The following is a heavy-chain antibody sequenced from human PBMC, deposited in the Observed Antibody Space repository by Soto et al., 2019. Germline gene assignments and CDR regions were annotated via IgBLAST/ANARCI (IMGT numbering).Heavy chain of an antibody. CDR2: IYYSGST. J-gene: IGHJ4*02. CDR3: ARVDSSSSHFDY. Sequence: QVQLQESGPGLVKPSETLSLTCTVSGGSISSYYWSWIRQPPGKGLEWIGYIYYSGSTNYNPSLKSRVTISVDTSKNQFSLKLSSVTAEDTAVYYCARVDSSSSHFDYWGQGTLVTVSS. CDR1: GGSISSYY. V-gene: IGHV4-59*01. D-gene: IGHD6-6*01.